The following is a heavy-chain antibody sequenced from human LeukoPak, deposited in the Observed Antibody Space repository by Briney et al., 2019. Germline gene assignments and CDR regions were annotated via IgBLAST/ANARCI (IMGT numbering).Heavy chain of an antibody. J-gene: IGHJ4*02. Sequence: SETLSLTCTVSGDSINYYYWSWIRQSPGKGLEWIGYVYYNESAKYNPSLKSRVTISVDVSKNQFSLKVSSVTAADTAIYYCARKGGHFDYWGPGTLVTVSS. V-gene: IGHV4-59*01. CDR1: GDSINYYY. D-gene: IGHD2-15*01. CDR3: ARKGGHFDY. CDR2: VYYNESA.